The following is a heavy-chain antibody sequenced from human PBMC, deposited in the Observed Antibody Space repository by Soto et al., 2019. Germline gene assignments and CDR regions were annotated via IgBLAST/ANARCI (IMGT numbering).Heavy chain of an antibody. CDR1: GFTFSSYS. CDR3: AREQISYYDFWSGYYDAFDI. J-gene: IGHJ3*02. D-gene: IGHD3-3*01. Sequence: GSLRLSCAASGFTFSSYSMNWVRQAPGKGLEWVSYISSSSSTIYYADSVKGRFTISRDNAKNSLYLQMNSLRAEDTAVYYCAREQISYYDFWSGYYDAFDIWGQGTMVTVSS. V-gene: IGHV3-48*01. CDR2: ISSSSSTI.